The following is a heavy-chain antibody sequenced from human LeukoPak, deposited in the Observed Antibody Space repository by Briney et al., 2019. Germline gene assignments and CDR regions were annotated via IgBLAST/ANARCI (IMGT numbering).Heavy chain of an antibody. CDR3: ARGVWYCSSTSCYTGTYYYYGMDV. CDR1: GDSISSYY. D-gene: IGHD2-2*02. J-gene: IGHJ6*02. V-gene: IGHV4-59*01. Sequence: SETLSLTCTVSGDSISSYYWSWLRQPPGKRLEWLGYIYYSGSTNYNPSLKSRVTISVDTSKNQFSLKLSSVTAADTAVYYCARGVWYCSSTSCYTGTYYYYGMDVWGQGTTVTVSS. CDR2: IYYSGST.